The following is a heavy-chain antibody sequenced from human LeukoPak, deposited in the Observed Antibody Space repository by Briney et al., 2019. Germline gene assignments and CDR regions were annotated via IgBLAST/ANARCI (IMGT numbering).Heavy chain of an antibody. CDR2: MNPNSGNT. V-gene: IGHV1-8*01. J-gene: IGHJ5*02. D-gene: IGHD3-10*01. CDR3: ARASYYYGSGSGWFDP. Sequence: GASVKVSCKASGYTFTSYDINWVRQATGQGLEWMGWMNPNSGNTGYAQKFQGRVTMTRNTSISTAYMELSSLRSGDTAVYYCARASYYYGSGSGWFDPWGQGTLVTVSS. CDR1: GYTFTSYD.